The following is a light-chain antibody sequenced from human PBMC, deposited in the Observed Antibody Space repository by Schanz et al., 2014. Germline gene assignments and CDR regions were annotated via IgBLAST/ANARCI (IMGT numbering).Light chain of an antibody. V-gene: IGLV1-44*01. J-gene: IGLJ3*02. CDR3: ATWDDSLNGGV. CDR1: TSNIGSNT. Sequence: QSVLTQPPSASGTPGQRVTISCSGNTSNIGSNTVNWYQQLPGTAPKLLIYSSNQRPSGVPDRFSGSKSGTSASLAISGLQSEDEADYYCATWDDSLNGGVFGGGTKLTVL. CDR2: SSN.